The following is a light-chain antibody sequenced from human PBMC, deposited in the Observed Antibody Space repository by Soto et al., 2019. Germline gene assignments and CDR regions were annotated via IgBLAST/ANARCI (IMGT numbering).Light chain of an antibody. V-gene: IGKV1-9*01. CDR3: QQLNSFPLT. J-gene: IGKJ4*01. CDR2: AAS. CDR1: QGISSF. Sequence: IQLTQSPSSLSASVGDSVTITCRASQGISSFLAWYQQKPGKAPKLLIYAASTLQSGVPSRFSGSGSGTDFTLTISSLQPEDFATYFCQQLNSFPLTFGGGTRWIS.